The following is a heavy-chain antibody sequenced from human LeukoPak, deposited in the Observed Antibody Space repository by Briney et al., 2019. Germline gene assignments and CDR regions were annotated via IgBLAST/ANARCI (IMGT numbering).Heavy chain of an antibody. D-gene: IGHD3-16*01. V-gene: IGHV3-33*06. J-gene: IGHJ4*02. CDR2: IWYDGSNK. Sequence: GGSLRLSCAASGFTLSSYGMHWVRQAPGKGLEWVAVIWYDGSNKYYADSVKGRLTASRDNSKNTLYLEMNSLTAEDTAVYYCAKDEGSVGGGLSRFDSWGQGTLVTVSS. CDR3: AKDEGSVGGGLSRFDS. CDR1: GFTLSSYG.